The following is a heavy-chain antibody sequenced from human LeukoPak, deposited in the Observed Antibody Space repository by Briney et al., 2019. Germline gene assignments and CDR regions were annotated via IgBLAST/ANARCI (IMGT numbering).Heavy chain of an antibody. CDR2: INHSGST. CDR3: ARAVYCTSSGCYRTDYFDY. D-gene: IGHD2-2*02. J-gene: IGHJ4*02. Sequence: SETLSLTCTVSGYSISSGYYWGWVRQPPGKGLKWLGSINHSGSTFYNPSLKSRVTISVDTSNNHFSLKLSSMTAADTAVYYCARAVYCTSSGCYRTDYFDYWGQGTLVTVSS. V-gene: IGHV4-38-2*02. CDR1: GYSISSGYY.